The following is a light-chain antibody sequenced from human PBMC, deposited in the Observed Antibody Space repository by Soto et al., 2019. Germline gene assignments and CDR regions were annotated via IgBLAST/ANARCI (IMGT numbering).Light chain of an antibody. Sequence: EIVLTQSPATLSLSPGERATLSCRASQSVSSYLAWYQQKPGQAPRLLIYDASNRATGITARYSGSGSGTDFTLTISNLEPEDLAVYYCQQRSNWPPTFGGGTKVEIK. J-gene: IGKJ4*01. CDR3: QQRSNWPPT. V-gene: IGKV3-11*01. CDR2: DAS. CDR1: QSVSSY.